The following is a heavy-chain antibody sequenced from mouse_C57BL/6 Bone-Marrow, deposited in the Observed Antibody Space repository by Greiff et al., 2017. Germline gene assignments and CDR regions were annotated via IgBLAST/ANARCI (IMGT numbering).Heavy chain of an antibody. CDR2: FYPRSGNT. Sequence: QVQPQQFGAELARPGASVKLSCKASGYTFTSHGISWVKQRTGQGLEWIGEFYPRSGNTYYNEKFKGKAKLTADKSSRTAYMELRSLTSEDSAVYVCARQRLRKRSYAMDYWGQGTSVTVSS. D-gene: IGHD1-1*01. CDR3: ARQRLRKRSYAMDY. CDR1: GYTFTSHG. V-gene: IGHV1-81*01. J-gene: IGHJ4*01.